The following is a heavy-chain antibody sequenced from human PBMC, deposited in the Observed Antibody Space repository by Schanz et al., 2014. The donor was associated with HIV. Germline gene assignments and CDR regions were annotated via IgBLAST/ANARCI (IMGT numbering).Heavy chain of an antibody. D-gene: IGHD2-2*02. CDR1: GFTFKTYW. J-gene: IGHJ4*02. CDR2: VIGSGVRT. CDR3: AKDPGILPRTYFDS. Sequence: EGQLVESGGGLVQPGGSLRLSCAASGFTFKTYWMSWVRQAPGRGLEWVSTVIGSGVRTIYADSVKGRFTISRDNSKNTLSLHMNSLRVEDTAVYYCAKDPGILPRTYFDSWGQGTPVTVSS. V-gene: IGHV3-23*04.